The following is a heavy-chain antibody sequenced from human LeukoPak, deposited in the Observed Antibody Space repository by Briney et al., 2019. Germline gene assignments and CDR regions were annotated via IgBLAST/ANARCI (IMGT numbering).Heavy chain of an antibody. D-gene: IGHD2-2*01. Sequence: GESLKISCKGSGYSLTSYWIGWVRQMPGKGLEWMGIIYPGDSDTRYSPSFQGQVIISADKSISTAYLQWSSLKASDTAMYYCATLKKGYCSSTSCYGDAFDIWGQGTMVTVSS. CDR3: ATLKKGYCSSTSCYGDAFDI. J-gene: IGHJ3*02. V-gene: IGHV5-51*01. CDR2: IYPGDSDT. CDR1: GYSLTSYW.